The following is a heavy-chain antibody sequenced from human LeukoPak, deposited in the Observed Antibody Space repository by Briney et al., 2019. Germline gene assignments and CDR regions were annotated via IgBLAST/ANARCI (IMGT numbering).Heavy chain of an antibody. V-gene: IGHV3-23*01. D-gene: IGHD6-6*01. CDR3: AKTQLVYTPALFDY. CDR2: ISSTGGTA. CDR1: GFTFSSFG. Sequence: GGTLRLSCAASGFTFSSFGMSWVRQAPGKGLEWVSAISSTGGTAYYADSVKGRFTISRDNSKNTLYLQMNSLRAEDTAVYYCAKTQLVYTPALFDYWGQGTLVTVSS. J-gene: IGHJ4*02.